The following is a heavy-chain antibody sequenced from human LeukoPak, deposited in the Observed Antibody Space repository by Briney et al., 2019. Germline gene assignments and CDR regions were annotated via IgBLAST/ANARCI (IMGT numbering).Heavy chain of an antibody. CDR3: ARVVTRYDFWSGYPDY. CDR2: INPNSGGT. Sequence: ASVKVSCKASGYTFTGYYMHWVRQAPGQGLEWMGWINPNSGGTNYAQKFQGRVTMTRDTSISTAYMELSRLRSDDTAVYYCARVVTRYDFWSGYPDYWGQGTLVTVSS. D-gene: IGHD3-3*01. V-gene: IGHV1-2*02. CDR1: GYTFTGYY. J-gene: IGHJ4*02.